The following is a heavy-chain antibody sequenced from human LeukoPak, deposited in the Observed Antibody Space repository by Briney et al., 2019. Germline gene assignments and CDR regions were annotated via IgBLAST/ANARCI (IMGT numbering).Heavy chain of an antibody. Sequence: SETLSLTCAVYGGSFSDYFWSWIRQPPGKGLEWIAEINHSGTTNYNPSLKSRVTISGDTSRNHFSLSLSSVTAADTAVYYCARRRRSNWAFDSWGQGTLVTVSS. D-gene: IGHD1-1*01. V-gene: IGHV4-34*01. CDR3: ARRRRSNWAFDS. CDR2: INHSGTT. J-gene: IGHJ4*02. CDR1: GGSFSDYF.